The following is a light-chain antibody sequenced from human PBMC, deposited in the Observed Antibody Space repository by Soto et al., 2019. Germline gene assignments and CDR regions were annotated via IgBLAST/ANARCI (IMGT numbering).Light chain of an antibody. Sequence: DIQMTQSPSILSASVGDRVTITCRASQSISDSLAWYHQEPGKAPKLLISDASALETGVPSRFRGSGAGTDFTFTISSLQPRDVGTYYCQQYEDVPTFGQGTKVGIK. J-gene: IGKJ2*01. V-gene: IGKV1-33*01. CDR1: QSISDS. CDR3: QQYEDVPT. CDR2: DAS.